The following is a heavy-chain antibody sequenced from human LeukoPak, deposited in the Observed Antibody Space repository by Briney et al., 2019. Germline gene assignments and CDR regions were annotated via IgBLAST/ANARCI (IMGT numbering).Heavy chain of an antibody. CDR1: GGTFSSYT. V-gene: IGHV1-69*02. D-gene: IGHD2-2*01. Sequence: SVKVSCKASGGTFSSYTISWVRQAPGQGLEWMGRIIPSLGIANYAQKFQGRVTITADKSTSTAYMELSSLRSEDTAVYYCARALYCSSTSCYYYYGMDVWGQGTTVTVSS. CDR3: ARALYCSSTSCYYYYGMDV. CDR2: IIPSLGIA. J-gene: IGHJ6*02.